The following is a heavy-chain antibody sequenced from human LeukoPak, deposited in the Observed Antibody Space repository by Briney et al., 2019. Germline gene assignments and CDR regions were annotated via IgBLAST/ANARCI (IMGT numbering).Heavy chain of an antibody. CDR3: ASCYDFNYYYMHV. CDR1: GGSISSYY. V-gene: IGHV4-4*07. J-gene: IGHJ6*03. CDR2: IYTSGST. Sequence: PSETLSLTCTVSGGSISSYYWSWIRQPAGKGLEWIGRIYTSGSTNYNPSLKSRVSMSVDTSKNQFSLKLNSVTAADTAVYYCASCYDFNYYYMHVWGKGTKVTVSS. D-gene: IGHD3-3*01.